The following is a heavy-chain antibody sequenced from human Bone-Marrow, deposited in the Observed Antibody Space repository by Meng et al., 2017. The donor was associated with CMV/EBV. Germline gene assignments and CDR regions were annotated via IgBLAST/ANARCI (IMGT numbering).Heavy chain of an antibody. Sequence: ASVKVSCKASGYTFTGYYMHWVRQAPGQGLEWMGWINPNSGGTNYAQKFQGRVTMTRDTSISTAYMELSRLRSDDTAADYCARDYYYDSSGYYNDYYYGRDVWGQGRTVTVSS. CDR1: GYTFTGYY. J-gene: IGHJ6*02. CDR2: INPNSGGT. D-gene: IGHD3-22*01. CDR3: ARDYYYDSSGYYNDYYYGRDV. V-gene: IGHV1-2*02.